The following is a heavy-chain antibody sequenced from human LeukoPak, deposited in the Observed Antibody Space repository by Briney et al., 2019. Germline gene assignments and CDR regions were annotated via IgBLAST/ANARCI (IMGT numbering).Heavy chain of an antibody. CDR1: GYIFTSYA. J-gene: IGHJ4*02. CDR2: INAGNGNT. D-gene: IGHD3-16*01. Sequence: APVKVSCKASGYIFTSYAMHWVRQAPGQRLEWMGWINAGNGNTKYSQEFQGRVTITRDTSASTAYMELSSLRSEDMAVYYCARGRGVSYYFDYWGQGTLVTVSS. V-gene: IGHV1-3*03. CDR3: ARGRGVSYYFDY.